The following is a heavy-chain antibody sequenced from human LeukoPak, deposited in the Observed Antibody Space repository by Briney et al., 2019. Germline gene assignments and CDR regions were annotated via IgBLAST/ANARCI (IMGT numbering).Heavy chain of an antibody. D-gene: IGHD3-16*02. CDR1: GFTFSSYA. J-gene: IGHJ4*02. Sequence: GGSLRLSCAASGFTFSSYAMHWVRQAPGKGLEWVAVISYDGSDKYYADSVKGRFTISRDNSKNTLYLQMNSLRAEDTAVYYCAKFTFGGVIVNSGYFDYWGQGTLVTVSS. V-gene: IGHV3-30*04. CDR3: AKFTFGGVIVNSGYFDY. CDR2: ISYDGSDK.